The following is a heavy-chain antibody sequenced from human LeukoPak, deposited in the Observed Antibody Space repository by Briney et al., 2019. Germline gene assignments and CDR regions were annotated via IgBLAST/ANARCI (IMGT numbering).Heavy chain of an antibody. V-gene: IGHV1-18*01. D-gene: IGHD6-13*01. Sequence: ASVKVSCKASGFTFTNYGLSWARQAPGQGLEWVGWISTYNGNTNYAQKFQGRVTMTTDTSTSTGYMEMRSLRSDDAAVYYCARGGVSNSWYRTPDYWGQGTLATVSS. CDR2: ISTYNGNT. CDR1: GFTFTNYG. CDR3: ARGGVSNSWYRTPDY. J-gene: IGHJ4*02.